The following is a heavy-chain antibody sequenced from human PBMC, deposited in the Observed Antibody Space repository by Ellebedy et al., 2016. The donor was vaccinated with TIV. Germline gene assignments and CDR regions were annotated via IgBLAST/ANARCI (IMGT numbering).Heavy chain of an antibody. J-gene: IGHJ6*03. CDR3: ARFARGAPLADYRYYVDV. CDR2: IKEDGSEE. Sequence: PGGSLSLSCAASGFTFPLNWMYWVRRAPGKGLEWVANIKEDGSEEYYVDSVQGRFTISRDTAKNSLYLQMNSRRAEDTAVYYCARFARGAPLADYRYYVDVWGKGTTVIVSS. D-gene: IGHD4-11*01. CDR1: GFTFPLNW. V-gene: IGHV3-7*03.